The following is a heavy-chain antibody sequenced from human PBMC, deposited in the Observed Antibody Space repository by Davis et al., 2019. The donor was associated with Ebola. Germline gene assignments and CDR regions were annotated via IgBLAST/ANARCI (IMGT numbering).Heavy chain of an antibody. Sequence: ASVKVSCKASGYTFTSYYMHWVRQAPGQGLEWMGRINPNSGGTNYAQKFQGRVTMTRDTSISTAYMELSRLRSDDTAVYYCAREFKSIAVAGTGFDYWGQGTLVTVSS. CDR1: GYTFTSYY. V-gene: IGHV1-2*06. CDR2: INPNSGGT. J-gene: IGHJ4*02. D-gene: IGHD6-19*01. CDR3: AREFKSIAVAGTGFDY.